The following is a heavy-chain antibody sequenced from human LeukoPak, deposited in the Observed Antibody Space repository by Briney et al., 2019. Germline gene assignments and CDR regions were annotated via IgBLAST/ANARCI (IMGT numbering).Heavy chain of an antibody. CDR2: ISGDGTTT. D-gene: IGHD3-10*01. V-gene: IGHV3-74*01. CDR3: AKDRVDGSGSQFDS. CDR1: GFTFSHYW. Sequence: GGSLRLSCAASGFTFSHYWMHWVRQAPGKGLEWVSRISGDGTTTAYADSVKGRFALPRDNAKNTLYLQMTSLRADDTAVYYCAKDRVDGSGSQFDSWGQGSLVIVSS. J-gene: IGHJ4*02.